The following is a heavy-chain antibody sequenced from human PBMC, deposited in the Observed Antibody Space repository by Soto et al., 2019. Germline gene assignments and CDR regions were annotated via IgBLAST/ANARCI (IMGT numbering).Heavy chain of an antibody. V-gene: IGHV4-59*08. Sequence: SETLSLTCTVSGGSLSPNYWSWFRQPPGKGLEWIGYIYYAGTTTYNPSLKSRVSISLDTSKKEVSLKLTSVTAADTAVYYCARLGAYYQVLSPCGRGTLLPVSS. J-gene: IGHJ5*02. CDR1: GGSLSPNY. CDR2: IYYAGTT. CDR3: ARLGAYYQVLSP. D-gene: IGHD1-26*01.